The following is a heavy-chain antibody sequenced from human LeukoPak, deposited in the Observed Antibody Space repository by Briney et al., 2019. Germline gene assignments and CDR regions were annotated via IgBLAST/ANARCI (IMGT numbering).Heavy chain of an antibody. D-gene: IGHD1-26*01. CDR3: ARKGDRGSTGFFDY. CDR2: IYHSGST. V-gene: IGHV4-59*01. CDR1: GRSISSYY. J-gene: IGHJ4*02. Sequence: SETLSLTCTVSGRSISSYYWSWIRQPLEKGLEWIGHIYHSGSTNYSPSLKSRVTMSVDRSKNQFSLKLSSVTAADTALYYCARKGDRGSTGFFDYWGQGTLVTVSS.